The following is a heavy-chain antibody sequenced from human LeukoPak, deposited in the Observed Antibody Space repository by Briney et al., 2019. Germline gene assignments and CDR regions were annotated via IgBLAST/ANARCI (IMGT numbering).Heavy chain of an antibody. CDR1: GYSFTSYW. V-gene: IGHV5-51*01. J-gene: IGHJ4*02. Sequence: LGESLKISCKGSGYSFTSYWIGWVRQMPGKGLEWMGIIYPGDSDTRYSPSFQGQVTISADKSISTAYLQWSSLKASDTAMYYCARHSITMVRGVEFDYWGQGTLVTVSS. CDR3: ARHSITMVRGVEFDY. D-gene: IGHD3-10*01. CDR2: IYPGDSDT.